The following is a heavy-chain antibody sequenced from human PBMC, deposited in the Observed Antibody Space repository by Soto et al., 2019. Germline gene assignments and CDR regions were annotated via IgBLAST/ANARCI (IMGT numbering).Heavy chain of an antibody. CDR2: ISAYNGNT. D-gene: IGHD6-19*01. CDR3: AREWGAVAGPGYYYYGMDV. V-gene: IGHV1-18*01. J-gene: IGHJ6*02. CDR1: GYTFTSYG. Sequence: GASVKVSCKASGYTFTSYGISWVRQAPGQGLEWMGWISAYNGNTNYAQRLQGRVTMTTDTSTSTAYMELRSLRSDDTAVYYCAREWGAVAGPGYYYYGMDVWGQGTKVTVSS.